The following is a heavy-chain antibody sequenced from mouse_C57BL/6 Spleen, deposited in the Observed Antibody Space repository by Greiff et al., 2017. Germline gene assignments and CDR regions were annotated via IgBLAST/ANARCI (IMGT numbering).Heavy chain of an antibody. CDR1: GYTFTSYW. D-gene: IGHD1-1*01. CDR3: ASWNGNRDD. J-gene: IGHJ2*01. V-gene: IGHV1-52*01. Sequence: QVQLQQPGAELVRPGSSVKLSCKASGYTFTSYWMHWVKQRPIQGLEWIGNIDPSDSDTHYNQKFKDKATLTVDKSSNTAYMQLSSLTSEDSAVYYSASWNGNRDDWGQGTTLTVSS. CDR2: IDPSDSDT.